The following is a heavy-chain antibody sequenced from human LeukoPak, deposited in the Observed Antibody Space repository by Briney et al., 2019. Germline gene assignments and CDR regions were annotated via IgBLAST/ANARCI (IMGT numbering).Heavy chain of an antibody. CDR3: VRDRDWAFDY. CDR2: ISSSAI. V-gene: IGHV3-48*01. D-gene: IGHD3-9*01. Sequence: GSLRLSCAASGFSFSAYSMNWVRQAPGKGLEWVSYISSSAIYYADSVKGRFTLSRDSAKNSLYLQMNSLRVEDTAVYYCVRDRDWAFDYWGQGALVTVSS. CDR1: GFSFSAYS. J-gene: IGHJ4*02.